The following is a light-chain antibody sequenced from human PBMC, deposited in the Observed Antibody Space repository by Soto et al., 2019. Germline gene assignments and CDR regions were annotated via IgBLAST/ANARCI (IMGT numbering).Light chain of an antibody. Sequence: EIVLTQSPGTLSLSPGERATLSCRASQTVTSNYLAWYQKRPGQAPRLLIYGASNRATGIPDRFSGSGSETDFTLTISSLQSEDFAVYYCQQYHKWSFTFGGGTTVEIK. CDR2: GAS. CDR3: QQYHKWSFT. V-gene: IGKV3-20*01. J-gene: IGKJ4*01. CDR1: QTVTSNY.